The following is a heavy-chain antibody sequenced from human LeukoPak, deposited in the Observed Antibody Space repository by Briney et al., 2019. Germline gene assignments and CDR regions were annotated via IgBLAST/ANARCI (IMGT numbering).Heavy chain of an antibody. Sequence: SVKVSCKASGGTFSSYAISWVRQAPGQGLEWMGGIIPIFGTANYAQKFQGRVTITADESTSTAYMELSSPRSEDTAVYYCARTGYCSGGSCADYWGQGTLVTVSS. CDR1: GGTFSSYA. CDR3: ARTGYCSGGSCADY. J-gene: IGHJ4*02. V-gene: IGHV1-69*01. CDR2: IIPIFGTA. D-gene: IGHD2-15*01.